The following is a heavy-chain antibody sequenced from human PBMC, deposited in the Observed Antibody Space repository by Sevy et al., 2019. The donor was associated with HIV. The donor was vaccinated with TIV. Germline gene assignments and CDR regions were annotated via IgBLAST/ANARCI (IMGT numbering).Heavy chain of an antibody. J-gene: IGHJ4*02. V-gene: IGHV4-59*12. CDR3: ARLTNLYEVVETDY. D-gene: IGHD3-3*01. Sequence: SETLSLTCTISGGSISDSYWSWIRQPPGQGLEWIGFIYYSGNTNYNPSLKSRITISVDISKNQFSLKLTSVTAADTAAYYCARLTNLYEVVETDYWGQGTLVTVSS. CDR2: IYYSGNT. CDR1: GGSISDSY.